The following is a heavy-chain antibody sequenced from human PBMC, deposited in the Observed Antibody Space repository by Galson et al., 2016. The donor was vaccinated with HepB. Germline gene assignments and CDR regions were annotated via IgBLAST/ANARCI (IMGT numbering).Heavy chain of an antibody. Sequence: CAISGDSVSNNNAAWHWIRQSPSRGLGWLGKTYYRSKWFNDYAGSVTSRISINPDTSQNQSSLQLNSVTPEDTAVYYCARQYGRVFEYWGQGTLVTVSS. V-gene: IGHV6-1*01. CDR3: ARQYGRVFEY. CDR1: GDSVSNNNAA. CDR2: TYYRSKWFN. D-gene: IGHD2/OR15-2a*01. J-gene: IGHJ4*02.